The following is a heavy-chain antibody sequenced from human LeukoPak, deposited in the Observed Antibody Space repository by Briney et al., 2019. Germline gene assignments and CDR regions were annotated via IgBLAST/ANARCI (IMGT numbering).Heavy chain of an antibody. Sequence: PGGSLRLSCAVSGFTVSSNYMSWVRQAPGKGLEWVSVIYSGGSTYYADSVKGRFTISRDNSKNTLYLQMNSLRAEDTAVYYCARDYLGGTTVFDYWGQGTLVTVSS. J-gene: IGHJ4*02. CDR2: IYSGGST. V-gene: IGHV3-66*02. CDR1: GFTVSSNY. D-gene: IGHD4-11*01. CDR3: ARDYLGGTTVFDY.